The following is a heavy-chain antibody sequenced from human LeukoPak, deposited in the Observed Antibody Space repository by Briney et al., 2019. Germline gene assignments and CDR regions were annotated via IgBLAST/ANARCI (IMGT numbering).Heavy chain of an antibody. D-gene: IGHD5-18*01. CDR2: IYHSGST. CDR1: GYSISSGYY. CDR3: ARGRGYSYGFRRSKVAWFDP. Sequence: PSETLSLTCTVSGYSISSGYYWGWIRQPPGKGLEWIGSIYHSGSTYYNPSLKSRVTISVDTSKNQFSLKLSSVTAADTAVYYCARGRGYSYGFRRSKVAWFDPWGQGTLVTVSS. V-gene: IGHV4-38-2*02. J-gene: IGHJ5*02.